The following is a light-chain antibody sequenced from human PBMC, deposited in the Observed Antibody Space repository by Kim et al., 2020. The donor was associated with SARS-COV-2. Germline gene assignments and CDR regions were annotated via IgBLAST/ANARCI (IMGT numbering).Light chain of an antibody. CDR3: TTHANNNYI. V-gene: IGLV2-8*01. Sequence: LTISCSATSSHFGGYGGYPSVSWYQQHPGKAPKLIIYEVTKRPSGVPNRFSGSKSGNTASLTVSGLQAEDEADYYCTTHANNNYIFGTGTKVTVL. CDR1: SSHFGGYGGYPS. J-gene: IGLJ1*01. CDR2: EVT.